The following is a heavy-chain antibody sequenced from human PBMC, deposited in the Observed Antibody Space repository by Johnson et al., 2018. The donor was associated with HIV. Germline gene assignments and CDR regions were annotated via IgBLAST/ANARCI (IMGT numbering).Heavy chain of an antibody. V-gene: IGHV3-30*18. CDR1: GFTFSNYG. CDR2: ISFAGVTK. Sequence: QVQVVESGGGLVQPGGSLRLSCAASGFTFSNYGMAWVRQAPGQGLEWVTVISFAGVTKYYADSVTGRFTISRDNSQGTLYPPRAGRRPAASALDYCAKDLAEREGEEWASDYYDFGRAWPCQDPRGVVGIFDMWGQGTMVTVSS. CDR3: AKDLAEREGEEWASDYYDFGRAWPCQDPRGVVGIFDM. D-gene: IGHD3-3*01. J-gene: IGHJ3*02.